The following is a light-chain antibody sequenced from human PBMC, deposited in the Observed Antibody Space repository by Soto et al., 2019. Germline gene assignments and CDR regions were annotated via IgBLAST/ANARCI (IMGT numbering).Light chain of an antibody. J-gene: IGLJ2*01. Sequence: QSVLTQPRSVSGSLGQSVTISCTGTSSDIGGYDFVSWYQHHPGKAPKLMLYDVTTRPSGVPDRFSGSKSGNTASLAISGLQAEDEADYYCCSYAGSFNLVFGGGTKLTVL. V-gene: IGLV2-11*01. CDR3: CSYAGSFNLV. CDR2: DVT. CDR1: SSDIGGYDF.